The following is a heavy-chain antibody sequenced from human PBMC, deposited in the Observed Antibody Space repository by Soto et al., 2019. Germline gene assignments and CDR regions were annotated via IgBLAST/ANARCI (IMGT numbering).Heavy chain of an antibody. CDR3: ARDPDDILTGYYSDY. V-gene: IGHV1-69*04. D-gene: IGHD3-9*01. CDR1: GGTFSSYT. J-gene: IGHJ4*02. CDR2: IIPILGIA. Sequence: GASVKVSCKASGGTFSSYTISWVRQAHGQGLEWMGRIIPILGIANYAQKFQGRVTITADKSTSTAYMELSSLRSEDTAVYYCARDPDDILTGYYSDYWGQGTLVTVSS.